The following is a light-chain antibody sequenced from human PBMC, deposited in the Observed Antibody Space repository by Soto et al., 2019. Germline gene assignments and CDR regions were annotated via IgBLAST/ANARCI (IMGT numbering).Light chain of an antibody. CDR1: QTITTSP. CDR3: QQYDGSPRT. V-gene: IGKV3-20*01. CDR2: GAS. Sequence: EMVLTQSPGTLFLSPGERATLFCRASQTITTSPLAWYQQKPGQAPRVLIYGASNRATGIPDRFSGSGSGTDFTLTISRLEPEDFAMYYCQQYDGSPRTFGQGTKVEIK. J-gene: IGKJ1*01.